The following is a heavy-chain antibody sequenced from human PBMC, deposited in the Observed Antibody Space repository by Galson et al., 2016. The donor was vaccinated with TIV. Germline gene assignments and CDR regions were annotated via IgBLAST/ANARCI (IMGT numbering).Heavy chain of an antibody. J-gene: IGHJ4*02. D-gene: IGHD3-22*01. CDR2: ISYLGSNK. CDR1: GFTFSSHV. Sequence: SLRLSCAASGFTFSSHVMYWVRQAPGKGLEWVALISYLGSNKNYADSVNGRYADSVKGRLTISTDNSKDILYLQMNSLTVEDTALYYCARELWGGLDYDTQYFETWGQGTLVTVSS. V-gene: IGHV3-30*04. CDR3: ARELWGGLDYDTQYFET.